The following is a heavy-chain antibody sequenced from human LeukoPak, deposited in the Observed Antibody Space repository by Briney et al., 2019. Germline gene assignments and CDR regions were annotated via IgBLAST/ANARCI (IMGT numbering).Heavy chain of an antibody. Sequence: ASVKVSCKASGYTFTSDGISWVRQAPGQGLEWMAWISGYNGNTNYAQKFQGRVTTTRDTSTSTAYMELGSLTPEDTAVYYCTRDVRGVFDYWGQGTLVTVSS. CDR2: ISGYNGNT. CDR1: GYTFTSDG. J-gene: IGHJ4*02. V-gene: IGHV1-18*01. D-gene: IGHD2-8*01. CDR3: TRDVRGVFDY.